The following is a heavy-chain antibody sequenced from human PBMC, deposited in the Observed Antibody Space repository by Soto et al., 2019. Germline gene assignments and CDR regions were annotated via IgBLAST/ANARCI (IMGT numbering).Heavy chain of an antibody. V-gene: IGHV4-59*08. Sequence: SETLSLTCTVSGCSISSYYWSWIRQPPGKGLEWIGYIYYSGSTNYNPSLKSRVTISVDTSKNQFSLKLSSVTAADTAVYYCASEDGMEGFDSWGQGTLVTVS. D-gene: IGHD1-26*01. CDR3: ASEDGMEGFDS. J-gene: IGHJ4*02. CDR1: GCSISSYY. CDR2: IYYSGST.